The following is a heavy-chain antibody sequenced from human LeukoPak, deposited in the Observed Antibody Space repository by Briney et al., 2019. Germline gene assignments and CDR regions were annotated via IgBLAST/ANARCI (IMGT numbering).Heavy chain of an antibody. V-gene: IGHV1-2*02. J-gene: IGHJ4*02. CDR1: GYMVSDYY. D-gene: IGHD2-2*01. CDR2: LRGDTGDT. CDR3: ARVRDNACDY. Sequence: ASVTVSCKTSGYMVSDYYMHWVRQAPGQGLEWMGWLRGDTGDTDSPQKFKGRVTMTRDTATNTAYMQPSRLTYDDTAMYFCARVRDNACDYWGQGTLVTVSS.